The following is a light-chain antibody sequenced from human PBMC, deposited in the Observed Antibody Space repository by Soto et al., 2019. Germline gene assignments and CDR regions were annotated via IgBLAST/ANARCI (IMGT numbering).Light chain of an antibody. J-gene: IGKJ1*01. CDR2: GAS. Sequence: ELVLTQSPGTLSLSPGERSTLSCRASQTVTTTHLAWYQQKPGQAPRLPIYGASTRATGIPDRFSGGGSGTDFTLTISRLEPEDFAVYYCQQYGNSLWTFGQGTKVDI. V-gene: IGKV3-20*01. CDR3: QQYGNSLWT. CDR1: QTVTTTH.